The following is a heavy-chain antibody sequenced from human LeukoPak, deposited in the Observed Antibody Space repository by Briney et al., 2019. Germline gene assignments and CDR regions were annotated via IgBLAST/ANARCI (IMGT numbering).Heavy chain of an antibody. CDR2: IYTSGST. D-gene: IGHD2-2*01. Sequence: SETLSLTCTVSGGSISSYYWSWIRQPPGKGLGWIGHIYTSGSTNYNPSLKSRVTISVDTSKNQFSLKLSSVTAADTAVYYCARRRIGYCSSTSCSPYGYYMDVWGKGTTVTVSS. J-gene: IGHJ6*03. CDR1: GGSISSYY. CDR3: ARRRIGYCSSTSCSPYGYYMDV. V-gene: IGHV4-4*09.